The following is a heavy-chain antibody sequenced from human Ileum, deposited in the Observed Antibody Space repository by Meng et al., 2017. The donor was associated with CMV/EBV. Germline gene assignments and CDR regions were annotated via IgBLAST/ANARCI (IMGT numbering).Heavy chain of an antibody. CDR3: VRIQRNSGWNNWFDP. CDR2: IDWDDDK. Sequence: SGPTLVKPTQTLTLTCTFSGFSLSTSGMRVSWIRQPPGKALEWLARIDWDDDKFYSASLKTRLTISKDTSKNQVVLTMTNMDPVDTATYYCVRIQRNSGWNNWFDPWGQGTLVTVSS. CDR1: GFSLSTSGMR. J-gene: IGHJ5*02. D-gene: IGHD6-19*01. V-gene: IGHV2-70*04.